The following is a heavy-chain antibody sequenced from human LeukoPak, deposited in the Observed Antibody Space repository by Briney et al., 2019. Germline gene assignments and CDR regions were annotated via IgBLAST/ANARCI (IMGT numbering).Heavy chain of an antibody. CDR1: GFTFDDYA. D-gene: IGHD1-1*01. J-gene: IGHJ3*02. CDR3: AKGGTGTVDAFDI. V-gene: IGHV3-9*03. CDR2: ISWNSAAI. Sequence: GRSLRLSCAASGFTFDDYAMHWVRQAPGKGLEWVSGISWNSAAIGYADSVKGRFTISRDNAKNSLYLQMSSLRAEDMALCYCAKGGTGTVDAFDIWGQGTMVTVSS.